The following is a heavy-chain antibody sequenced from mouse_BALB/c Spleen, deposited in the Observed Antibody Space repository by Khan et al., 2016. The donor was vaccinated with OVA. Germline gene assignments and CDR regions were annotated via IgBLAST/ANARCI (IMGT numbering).Heavy chain of an antibody. D-gene: IGHD1-1*02. CDR3: RRGGVGGSSFAC. Sequence: QIQLVQSGTELVRPGASVKLSCKASGYTFTNYWINWVKQRPGQGLEWIGNIYPSDSYTNYNQKFKDMATLTVDKSSSTAYMQLSSPASEDSAVYDCRRGGVGGSSFACGGGGSLVTGSA. J-gene: IGHJ3*01. CDR2: IYPSDSYT. V-gene: IGHV1-69*02. CDR1: GYTFTNYW.